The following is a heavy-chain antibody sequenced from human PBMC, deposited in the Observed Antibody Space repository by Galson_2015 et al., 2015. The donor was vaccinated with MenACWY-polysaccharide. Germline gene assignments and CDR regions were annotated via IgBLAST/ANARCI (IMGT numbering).Heavy chain of an antibody. CDR2: ISWNSGSI. J-gene: IGHJ4*02. D-gene: IGHD4-23*01. V-gene: IGHV3-9*01. CDR1: GFTFDDYA. Sequence: SLRLSCAASGFTFDDYAMHWVRQAPGKGLEWVSGISWNSGSIGYADSVKGRFTISRDNAKNSLYLQMNSLRAEDTALYYCAKDLHGGNGRGYFDYWGQGILVTVSS. CDR3: AKDLHGGNGRGYFDY.